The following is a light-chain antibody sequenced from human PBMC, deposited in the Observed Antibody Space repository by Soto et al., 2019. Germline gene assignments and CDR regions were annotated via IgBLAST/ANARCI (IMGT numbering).Light chain of an antibody. CDR1: QSVSSSY. Sequence: EIVLTQSPGTLSLSPWEIATLSCRASQSVSSSYLAWYQQKPGQAPSLLIYAASSRATGVPDRFSGSGSGTDFTLTISRLEPEDFAVYYCQQYGSSPRTFGQGTKVDIK. J-gene: IGKJ1*01. CDR3: QQYGSSPRT. V-gene: IGKV3-20*01. CDR2: AAS.